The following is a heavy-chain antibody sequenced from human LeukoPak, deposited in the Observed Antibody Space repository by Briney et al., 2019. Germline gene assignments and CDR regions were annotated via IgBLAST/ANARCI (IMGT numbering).Heavy chain of an antibody. Sequence: GGSLRLSCTVSGFTVSINSMSWVRQAPGKGLEWVSFIYSGGNTHYSDSVKGRFTISRDNSKNTLYLQMNSLRAEDTAVFYCAKPDGDYVGQLDAFDIWGQGTMVTVSS. D-gene: IGHD4-17*01. J-gene: IGHJ3*02. V-gene: IGHV3-53*01. CDR1: GFTVSINS. CDR3: AKPDGDYVGQLDAFDI. CDR2: IYSGGNT.